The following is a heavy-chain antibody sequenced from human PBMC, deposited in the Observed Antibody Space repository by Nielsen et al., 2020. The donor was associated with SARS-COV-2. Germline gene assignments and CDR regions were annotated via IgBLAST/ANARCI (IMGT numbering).Heavy chain of an antibody. J-gene: IGHJ4*02. V-gene: IGHV4-31*03. Sequence: SETLSLTCTVSGGSISSGGYYWSWIRQHPGKGLEWIGYIYYSGSTYYNPSLKSRVTISVDTSKNQFSLKLSSVTAADTAVYYCARRLLRYVGAGVDYWGQGTLVTVSS. CDR1: GGSISSGGYY. D-gene: IGHD3-10*01. CDR2: IYYSGST. CDR3: ARRLLRYVGAGVDY.